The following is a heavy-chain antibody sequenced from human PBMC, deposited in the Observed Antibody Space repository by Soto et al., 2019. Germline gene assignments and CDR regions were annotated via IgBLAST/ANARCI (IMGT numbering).Heavy chain of an antibody. J-gene: IGHJ6*02. CDR1: GFTFSSYG. V-gene: IGHV3-30*18. Sequence: QVQLVESGGGVVQPGRSLRLSCAASGFTFSSYGMHWVRQAPGKGLEWVAVISYDGSNKYYADSVKGRFTISRDNSKNTLYLQMNSLRAEDTAVYYCAKDLYDSSGYYSGHYYYGMDVWGQGTTVTVSS. D-gene: IGHD3-22*01. CDR2: ISYDGSNK. CDR3: AKDLYDSSGYYSGHYYYGMDV.